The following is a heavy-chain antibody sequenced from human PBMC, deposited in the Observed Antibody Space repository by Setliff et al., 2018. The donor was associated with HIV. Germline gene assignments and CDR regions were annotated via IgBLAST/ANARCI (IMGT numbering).Heavy chain of an antibody. J-gene: IGHJ4*02. D-gene: IGHD1-26*01. CDR2: IDPNNGDT. CDR1: GYTFTSYY. Sequence: ASVKVSCKASGYTFTSYYLHWVRQAPGQGLAWLGRIDPNNGDTHDVQKFQGRVTTTSDTSTSTVYMDLSRLRSDDSAIYYCAGETPGGHWDDYWGQRTLVTVSS. V-gene: IGHV1-46*01. CDR3: AGETPGGHWDDY.